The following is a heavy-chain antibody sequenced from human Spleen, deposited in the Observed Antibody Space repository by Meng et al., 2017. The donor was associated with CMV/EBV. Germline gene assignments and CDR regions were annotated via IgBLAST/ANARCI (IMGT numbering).Heavy chain of an antibody. CDR3: ARGRREPSDY. Sequence: GESLKISCAASGFTFSSYWMSWVRQAPGQGLEWMGWISAYNGNTNYAQKLQGRVTMTTDTSTSTAYMELRSLRSDDTAVYYCARGRREPSDYWGQGTLVTVS. J-gene: IGHJ4*02. D-gene: IGHD1-26*01. V-gene: IGHV1-18*01. CDR2: ISAYNGNT. CDR1: GFTFSSYW.